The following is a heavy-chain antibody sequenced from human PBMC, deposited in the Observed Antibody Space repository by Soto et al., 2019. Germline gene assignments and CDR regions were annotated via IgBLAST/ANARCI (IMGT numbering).Heavy chain of an antibody. CDR3: ARHWGGMVRGVTSPHPFDY. CDR1: GGSISSSSYY. J-gene: IGHJ4*02. D-gene: IGHD3-10*01. Sequence: SETLSLTCTVSGGSISSSSYYWGWIRQPPGKGLEWIGSIYYSGSTYYNPSLKSRVTISVDTSKNQFSLKLSSVTAADTAVYYCARHWGGMVRGVTSPHPFDYWGQGTLVTVSS. V-gene: IGHV4-39*01. CDR2: IYYSGST.